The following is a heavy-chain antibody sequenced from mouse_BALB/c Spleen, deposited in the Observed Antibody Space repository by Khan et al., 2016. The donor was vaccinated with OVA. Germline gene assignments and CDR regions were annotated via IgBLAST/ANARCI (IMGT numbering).Heavy chain of an antibody. J-gene: IGHJ4*01. V-gene: IGHV1-69*02. Sequence: QVQLQQSGAELVRPGASVKLSCKASGYTFTNYWINWVKQRPGQGLEWIGNIYPSDSYPNYNQNFKDKATLTVDTSSSTAYMQLSSPTSEDTAVYYCARDVRLYYYALDYWGQGTSVTVSS. CDR3: ARDVRLYYYALDY. CDR1: GYTFTNYW. CDR2: IYPSDSYP.